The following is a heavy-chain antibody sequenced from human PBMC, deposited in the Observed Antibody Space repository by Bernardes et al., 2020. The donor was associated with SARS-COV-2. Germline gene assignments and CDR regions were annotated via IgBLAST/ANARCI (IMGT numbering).Heavy chain of an antibody. CDR3: ARVAVLRYFDWLFGGNWFDP. V-gene: IGHV4-39*07. CDR2: IFYTGST. CDR1: GGSIRSNNYY. J-gene: IGHJ5*02. Sequence: SETLSLTCSVSGGSIRSNNYYWGWIRQPPGKYLEWIGSIFYTGSTSYNTSLKSRVTLSVDTSKNQFSLKLSSVTAADTAVYYCARVAVLRYFDWLFGGNWFDPWGQGTLVTVSS. D-gene: IGHD3-9*01.